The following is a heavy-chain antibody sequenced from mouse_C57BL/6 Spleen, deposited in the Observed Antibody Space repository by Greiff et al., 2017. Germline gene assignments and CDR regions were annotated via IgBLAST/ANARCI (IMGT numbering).Heavy chain of an antibody. D-gene: IGHD1-1*01. CDR3: ARSLYCYGSSTYYFDY. J-gene: IGHJ2*01. CDR1: GYSFTSYW. V-gene: IGHV1-64*01. CDR2: ILPNSGST. Sequence: QVQLQQPGADLVKPGPSVSLSCNVSGYSFTSYWKHRWKQRPAQGQEWFGMILPNSGSTNYNQKFKNKATLTVDKSSSTANMQLSSLTSEDSTVYYCARSLYCYGSSTYYFDYWGQGTTLTVSS.